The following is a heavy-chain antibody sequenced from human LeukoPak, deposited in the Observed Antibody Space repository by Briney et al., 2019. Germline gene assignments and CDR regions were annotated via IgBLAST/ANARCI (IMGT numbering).Heavy chain of an antibody. J-gene: IGHJ4*02. CDR1: GFTVSSNY. V-gene: IGHV3-53*01. Sequence: GGSLRLSCAASGFTVSSNYMSWVRQAPGKGLEWVSVIYSGGSTYYADSVKGRFTISRDNSKNTLYLQMNSLRAEDTAVYYCASAVDTSSDFDYWGQGTLVTVSS. CDR2: IYSGGST. D-gene: IGHD5-18*01. CDR3: ASAVDTSSDFDY.